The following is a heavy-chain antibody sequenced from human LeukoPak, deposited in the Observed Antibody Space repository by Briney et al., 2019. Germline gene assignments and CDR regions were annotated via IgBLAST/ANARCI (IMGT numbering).Heavy chain of an antibody. Sequence: SETLSLTCTVSGGSISSNYWSWIRQPPGKGLEWIGHIHYSGSTNSNPSLKSRVTISLDMSKSQFSLKLNSVTAADTAVYYCASVGTHWYFNLWGRGTLVTVSS. CDR3: ASVGTHWYFNL. CDR2: IHYSGST. V-gene: IGHV4-59*01. CDR1: GGSISSNY. J-gene: IGHJ2*01.